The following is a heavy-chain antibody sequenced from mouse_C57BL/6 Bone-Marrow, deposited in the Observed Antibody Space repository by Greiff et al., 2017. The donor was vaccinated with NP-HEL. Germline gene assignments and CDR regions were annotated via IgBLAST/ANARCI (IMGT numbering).Heavy chain of an antibody. Sequence: LQQPGAELVRPGTSVKMSCKASGYTFTNYWIGWAKQRPGHGLEWIGDIYPGGGYTNYNEKFKGKATLTADKSSSTAYMQFSSLTSEDSAIYYCARGRLSPFDYWGQGTTLTVSS. J-gene: IGHJ2*01. D-gene: IGHD1-2*01. CDR2: IYPGGGYT. CDR3: ARGRLSPFDY. V-gene: IGHV1-63*01. CDR1: GYTFTNYW.